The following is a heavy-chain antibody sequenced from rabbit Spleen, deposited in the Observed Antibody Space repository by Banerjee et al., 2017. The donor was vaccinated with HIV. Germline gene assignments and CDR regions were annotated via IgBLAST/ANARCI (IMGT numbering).Heavy chain of an antibody. Sequence: QSLEESGGDLVKPGASLTLTCTASGFSFSSSYYVCWVRQAPGKGLEWIACIYTSSGSKWYASWVNGRFTIPKTSSTTVTLEMTSLTAADTATYFCARSANNLYRNFNLWGQGTLVTVS. J-gene: IGHJ4*01. CDR1: GFSFSSSYY. D-gene: IGHD6-1*01. CDR3: ARSANNLYRNFNL. CDR2: IYTSSGSK. V-gene: IGHV1S40*01.